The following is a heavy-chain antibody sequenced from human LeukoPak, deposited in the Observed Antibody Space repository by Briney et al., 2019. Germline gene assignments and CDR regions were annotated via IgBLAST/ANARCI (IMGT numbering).Heavy chain of an antibody. CDR2: VSGSGIST. D-gene: IGHD1-1*01. Sequence: PGGSLRLSCAASGFTFSSYGMTWVRQAPGKGLEWVSAVSGSGISTYYADSVKGRFTISRDNSKNTLYLQMNSLRVDDTAVYYCAKDRTGGDWGQDNRVTASS. CDR1: GFTFSSYG. CDR3: AKDRTGGD. J-gene: IGHJ1*01. V-gene: IGHV3-23*01.